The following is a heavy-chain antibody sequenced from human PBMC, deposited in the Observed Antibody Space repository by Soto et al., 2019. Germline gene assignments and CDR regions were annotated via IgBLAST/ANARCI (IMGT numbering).Heavy chain of an antibody. V-gene: IGHV4-30-2*06. CDR3: VRGGGNDPFEY. CDR1: GASISYGGYS. Sequence: QLRLQESGSGVVKTSESLSLTCTVFGASISYGGYSWSWIRQSPGRGLEWIGHITHLENTYFNPSLKSRVSMSIDSTKNHFSLKVTSMTAADKGRYFCVRGGGNDPFEYWGQGILVTVSS. D-gene: IGHD5-12*01. CDR2: ITHLENT. J-gene: IGHJ4*02.